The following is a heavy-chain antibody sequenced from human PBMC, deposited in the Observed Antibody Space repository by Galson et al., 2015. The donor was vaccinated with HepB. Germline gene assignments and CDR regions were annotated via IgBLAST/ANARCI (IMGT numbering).Heavy chain of an antibody. CDR2: ISPYNGNT. J-gene: IGHJ3*02. V-gene: IGHV1-18*01. CDR1: DYTFSTYG. Sequence: SVKVSCKVSDYTFSTYGLNWVRQAPGQGLEWMGWISPYNGNTKYAQKFQGRVAMTTDTSTSTAYMELRSLRFDDTAVYYCARGAETGAFDIWGQGTMVTVSS. CDR3: ARGAETGAFDI.